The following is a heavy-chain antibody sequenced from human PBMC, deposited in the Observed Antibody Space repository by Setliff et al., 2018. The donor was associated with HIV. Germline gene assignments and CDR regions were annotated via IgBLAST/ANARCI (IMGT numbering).Heavy chain of an antibody. V-gene: IGHV3-21*01. CDR3: ASHVSDCGGDCIRTFDY. D-gene: IGHD2-21*02. Sequence: GESLKISCAASGFTFSSYSMNWVRQAPGKGLEWVSSISSSSSYIYYADSVKGRFTISRDNAKNSLYLQMNSLRAEDTAVYYCASHVSDCGGDCIRTFDYWGQGTLVTVSS. CDR1: GFTFSSYS. J-gene: IGHJ4*02. CDR2: ISSSSSYI.